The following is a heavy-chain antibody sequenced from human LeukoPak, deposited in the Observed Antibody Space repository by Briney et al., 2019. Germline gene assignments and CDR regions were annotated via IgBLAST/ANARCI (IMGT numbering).Heavy chain of an antibody. CDR2: IGWDSNSI. V-gene: IGHV3-9*01. CDR3: AKAMAAPGAFDI. D-gene: IGHD5-24*01. CDR1: GFTFGESA. J-gene: IGHJ3*02. Sequence: PGGSLRLSCAASGFTFGESAMHWVRQAPGKGLEWVSGIGWDSNSIIYADSVKGRFTISRDNAKNSLYLQMNSLRAEDTALYYCAKAMAAPGAFDIWGQGTVVTVSS.